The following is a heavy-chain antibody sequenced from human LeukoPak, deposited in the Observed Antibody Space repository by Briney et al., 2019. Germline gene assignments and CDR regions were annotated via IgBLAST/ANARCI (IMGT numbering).Heavy chain of an antibody. CDR3: ARTWGYSYGLDY. J-gene: IGHJ4*02. V-gene: IGHV4-39*07. CDR2: IYYSGGT. Sequence: SETLSLTCTVSGGSISSSSYYWGWIRQPPGKGLEWIGSIYYSGGTYYNPSLKSRVTISVDTSKNQFSLKLSSVTAADTAVYYCARTWGYSYGLDYWGQGTLVTVSS. D-gene: IGHD5-18*01. CDR1: GGSISSSSYY.